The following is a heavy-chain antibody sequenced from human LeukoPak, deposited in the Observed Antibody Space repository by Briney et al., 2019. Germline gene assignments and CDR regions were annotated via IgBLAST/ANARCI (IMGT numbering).Heavy chain of an antibody. CDR2: IYYSGST. V-gene: IGHV4-39*07. D-gene: IGHD3-22*01. J-gene: IGHJ1*01. Sequence: SGSLSLTSTVSRGSTSGSSTYWGWISQHPGNGLEWIASIYYSGSTYYNPSLKTRVTIAVDTSKNQFSLKLRSVTAADTAVYYCARVVQSTDSSGFYLPEYFQHWGQGTLVTVSS. CDR3: ARVVQSTDSSGFYLPEYFQH. CDR1: RGSTSGSSTY.